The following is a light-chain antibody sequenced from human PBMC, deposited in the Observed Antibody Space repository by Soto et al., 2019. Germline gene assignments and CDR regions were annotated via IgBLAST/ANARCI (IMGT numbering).Light chain of an antibody. Sequence: EIVMTQSPATLSVSPGERATLSCRASQSVSSNLAWYQQKPGQAPRLLIYGASTRATGIPARFSGSGSGTEFTLTISSLQSEDFAVYPCQQYNNWPGTFGQGTKVDIK. J-gene: IGKJ1*01. CDR1: QSVSSN. CDR2: GAS. CDR3: QQYNNWPGT. V-gene: IGKV3-15*01.